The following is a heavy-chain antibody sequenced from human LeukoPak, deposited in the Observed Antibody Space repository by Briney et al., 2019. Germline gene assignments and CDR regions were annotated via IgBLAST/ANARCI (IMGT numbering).Heavy chain of an antibody. CDR1: GYTFTSYD. D-gene: IGHD3-3*01. Sequence: ASVKVSCKASGYTFTSYDINWVRQATGQGLEWMGWTNPNSGNTGYAQKFQGRVTMTRNTSISTAYMELSSLRSEDTAVYYCARAMYHSYYDFWSGYHTPDYFDYWGQGTLVTVSS. J-gene: IGHJ4*02. CDR3: ARAMYHSYYDFWSGYHTPDYFDY. V-gene: IGHV1-8*01. CDR2: TNPNSGNT.